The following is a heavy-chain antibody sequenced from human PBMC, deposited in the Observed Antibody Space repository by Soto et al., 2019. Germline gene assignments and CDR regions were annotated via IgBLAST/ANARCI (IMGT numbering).Heavy chain of an antibody. D-gene: IGHD2-2*01. CDR1: GGTFSSYT. CDR2: IIPILGIA. CDR3: ARTYCSSTSCYSNWYFDL. J-gene: IGHJ2*01. V-gene: IGHV1-69*02. Sequence: QVQLVHSGAEVKKPGSSVKVSCKASGGTFSSYTISWVRQAPGQGLEWMGRIIPILGIANYAQKFQGRVTITADKSTSTAYMELSSLRSEDTAVYYCARTYCSSTSCYSNWYFDLWGRGTLVTVSS.